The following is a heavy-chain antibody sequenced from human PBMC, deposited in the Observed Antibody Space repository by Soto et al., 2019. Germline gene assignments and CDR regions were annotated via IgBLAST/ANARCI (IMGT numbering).Heavy chain of an antibody. CDR1: VGSISSSSYY. Sequence: SESLSLTCTVSVGSISSSSYYWGWILQPPGKGLEWIGSIYYSGSTYYNPSLKSRVTISVDTSKNQFSLKLSSVTAADTAVYYCARNLRAGMVRGVNYWFDPWGQGTLVTVSS. CDR2: IYYSGST. D-gene: IGHD3-10*01. CDR3: ARNLRAGMVRGVNYWFDP. V-gene: IGHV4-39*01. J-gene: IGHJ5*02.